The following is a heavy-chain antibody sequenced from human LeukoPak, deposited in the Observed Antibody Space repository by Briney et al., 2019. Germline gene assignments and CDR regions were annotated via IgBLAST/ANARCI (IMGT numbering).Heavy chain of an antibody. J-gene: IGHJ4*02. CDR3: ARALTYYYGSGSYVAAGGFDY. V-gene: IGHV3-48*03. Sequence: GGSLRLSCAASGFTFSSYEMNWVRQAPGKGLEWVSYISSSGSTIYYADSVKGRFTITRDNAKNSLYLQMNSLRAEDTAVYYCARALTYYYGSGSYVAAGGFDYWGQGTLVTVSS. D-gene: IGHD3-10*01. CDR2: ISSSGSTI. CDR1: GFTFSSYE.